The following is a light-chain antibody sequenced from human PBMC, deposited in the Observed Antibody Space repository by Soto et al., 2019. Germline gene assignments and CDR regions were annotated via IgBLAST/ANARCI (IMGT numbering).Light chain of an antibody. Sequence: QSVLTQPASVSGSPGQSIAISCTGSSSDVGIYNYVSWYQQHPGKVPKLIIYEVSNRPSGVSNRFSRSKSGNTASLTISGLQAEDEADYYCSSYTTSSTRVFGTGTKLTVL. CDR1: SSDVGIYNY. V-gene: IGLV2-14*01. CDR3: SSYTTSSTRV. CDR2: EVS. J-gene: IGLJ1*01.